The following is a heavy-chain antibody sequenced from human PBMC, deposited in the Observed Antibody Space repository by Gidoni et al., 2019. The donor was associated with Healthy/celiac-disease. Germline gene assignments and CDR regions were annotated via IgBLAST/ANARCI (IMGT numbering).Heavy chain of an antibody. CDR1: GFTFSSYA. Sequence: EVQLLESGGGLVQPGGSLRLSCAASGFTFSSYAMSWVRQAPGKGLEWVSAISGSGGSTYYADSVKGRFTISRDNSKNTLYLQMNSLRAEDTAVYYCAKEGDGDITMFRGVMFSAFDIWGQGTMVTVSS. J-gene: IGHJ3*02. D-gene: IGHD3-10*01. V-gene: IGHV3-23*01. CDR2: ISGSGGST. CDR3: AKEGDGDITMFRGVMFSAFDI.